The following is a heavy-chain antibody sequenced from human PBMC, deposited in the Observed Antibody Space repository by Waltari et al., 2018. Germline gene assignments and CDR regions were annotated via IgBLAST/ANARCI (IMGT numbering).Heavy chain of an antibody. V-gene: IGHV3-21*01. CDR1: GFTFRNFG. J-gene: IGHJ3*02. D-gene: IGHD3-9*01. CDR2: ISSSSSYI. Sequence: EVQLVESGGGLVKPGGSLRLSCAASGFTFRNFGMNWVRQAPGKGLEWVSSISSSSSYIYNADSVKGRFTISRDNAKNSLYLQMNSLRAEDTAVYYCARATRGDILTGNGDALDIWGQGTMVTVSS. CDR3: ARATRGDILTGNGDALDI.